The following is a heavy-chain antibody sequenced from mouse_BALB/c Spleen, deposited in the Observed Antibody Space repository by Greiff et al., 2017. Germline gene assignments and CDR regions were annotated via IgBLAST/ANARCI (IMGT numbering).Heavy chain of an antibody. CDR3: TRLITTTGYYFDD. V-gene: IGHV6-6*02. CDR1: GFTFSNYW. CDR2: IRLKSNNYAT. D-gene: IGHD2-4*01. Sequence: EVKVEESGGGLVQPGGSMKLSCVASGFTFSNYWMNWVRQSPEKGLEWVAEIRLKSNNYATHYAESVKGRFTISRDDSKSSVYLQMNNLRAEDTGIYYCTRLITTTGYYFDDWGQGTTLTVSS. J-gene: IGHJ2*01.